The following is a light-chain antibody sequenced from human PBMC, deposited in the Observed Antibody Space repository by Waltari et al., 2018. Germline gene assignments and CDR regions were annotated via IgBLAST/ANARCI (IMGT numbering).Light chain of an antibody. V-gene: IGKV3-15*01. CDR1: QSVSSN. Sequence: EIVMTQSPATLSVSPGDRATLSCRASQSVSSNLAWYPQPPGQAPRLLIYPASTRATGVPARCSGSGSGTDFTRTISSRQSEDCAVYYCQQYNGWPRTFGQGTKVEI. CDR3: QQYNGWPRT. J-gene: IGKJ1*01. CDR2: PAS.